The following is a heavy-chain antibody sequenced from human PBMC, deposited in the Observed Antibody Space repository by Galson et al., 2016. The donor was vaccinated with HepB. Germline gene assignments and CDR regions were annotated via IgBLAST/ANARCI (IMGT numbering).Heavy chain of an antibody. D-gene: IGHD1-14*01. CDR2: ISGGGGLT. CDR3: ARCLQDITGDDAFDI. CDR1: GFTFGSHA. J-gene: IGHJ3*02. V-gene: IGHV3-23*01. Sequence: SLRLSCAASGFTFGSHAMTWVRQGPGKGLEWVSGISGGGGLTHYSHSVGGRFTISSDNSKNTLYLQMINLRAEDTAIYYCARCLQDITGDDAFDIWGRGTMVTVSP.